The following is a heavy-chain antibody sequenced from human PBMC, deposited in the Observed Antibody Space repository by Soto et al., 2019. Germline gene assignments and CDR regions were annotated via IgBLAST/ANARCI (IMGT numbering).Heavy chain of an antibody. CDR3: ARGRRLVGSSSGPYDY. CDR2: IGTAGDT. CDR1: GFTFSSYD. Sequence: GGSLRLSCAASGFTFSSYDMHWVRQATGKGLEWVSAIGTAGDTYYPGSVKGRFTISRENAKNSLYLQMNSLRAGDTAVYYCARGRRLVGSSSGPYDYWGQGTLVTVSS. J-gene: IGHJ4*02. D-gene: IGHD6-6*01. V-gene: IGHV3-13*01.